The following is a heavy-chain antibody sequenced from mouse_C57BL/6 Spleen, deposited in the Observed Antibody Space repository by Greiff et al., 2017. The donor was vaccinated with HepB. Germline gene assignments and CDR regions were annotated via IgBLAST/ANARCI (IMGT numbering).Heavy chain of an antibody. CDR1: GYAFSSSW. D-gene: IGHD1-1*01. J-gene: IGHJ2*01. Sequence: VQLQQSGPELVKPGASVKISCKASGYAFSSSWMNWVKQRPGQGLEWIGRIYPGDGDTNYNGKFMGKATLTADKSSSTAYMQLSSLTSEDSAVYFCAKFATVPYFDYWGQGTTLTVSS. V-gene: IGHV1-82*01. CDR3: AKFATVPYFDY. CDR2: IYPGDGDT.